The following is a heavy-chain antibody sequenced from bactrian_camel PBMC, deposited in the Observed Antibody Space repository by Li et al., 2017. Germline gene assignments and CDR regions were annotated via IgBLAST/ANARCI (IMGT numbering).Heavy chain of an antibody. CDR3: KTDVINLRRGSVVAPEEGCAFGV. J-gene: IGHJ4*01. CDR1: THSSTNCG. D-gene: IGHD6*01. V-gene: IGHV3S53*01. CDR2: IDYEGYP. Sequence: VQLVESGGGSVQAGGSLKLSCTASTHSSTNCGVHWLRQAPGKEREFVARIDYEGYPTYADPVKGRGTISRDIAENTVYLQLNSLKVEDTAIYYCKTDVINLRRGSVVAPEEGCAFGVWGQGTQVTVS.